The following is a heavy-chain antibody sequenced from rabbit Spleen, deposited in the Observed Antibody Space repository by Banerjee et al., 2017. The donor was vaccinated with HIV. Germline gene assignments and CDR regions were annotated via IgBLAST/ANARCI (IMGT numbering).Heavy chain of an antibody. V-gene: IGHV1S40*01. J-gene: IGHJ4*01. CDR2: INIFTGKS. CDR1: GFTISSSYY. Sequence: QSLEESGGGLVQPEGSLALTCKASGFTISSSYYMCWVRQARGKGLEWIACINIFTGKSVYASWAKGRFSMSRTSSTTVTLQMTSLTAADTATYLCARDLVAVIGWNFSLWGPGTLVTVS. CDR3: ARDLVAVIGWNFSL. D-gene: IGHD1-1*01.